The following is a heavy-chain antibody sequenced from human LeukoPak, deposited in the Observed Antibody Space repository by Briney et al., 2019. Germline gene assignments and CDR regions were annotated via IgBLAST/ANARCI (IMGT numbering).Heavy chain of an antibody. D-gene: IGHD2-15*01. CDR3: ARGVRGIVVVVAGPPEHWFDP. CDR1: GGSISSYY. CDR2: IYYSGST. V-gene: IGHV4-59*01. Sequence: SETLSLTCTVSGGSISSYYCSWIRQPPGKGLEWIGYIYYSGSTNYNPSLKSRVTISVDTSKNQFSLKLSSVTAADTAVYYCARGVRGIVVVVAGPPEHWFDPWGQGTLVTVSS. J-gene: IGHJ5*02.